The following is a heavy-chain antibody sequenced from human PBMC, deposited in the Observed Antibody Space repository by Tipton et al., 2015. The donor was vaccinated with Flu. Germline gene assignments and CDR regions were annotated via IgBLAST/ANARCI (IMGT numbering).Heavy chain of an antibody. CDR3: TRGQGANL. J-gene: IGHJ5*02. CDR2: IYSDGRA. V-gene: IGHV3-53*01. CDR1: GFTVNSNY. Sequence: QLVQSGGDLIQPGGSLRLSCAASGFTVNSNYMSWVRQAPGKGLEWVSVIYSDGRAYYVDSVKGRFTVSRDDSKNMLSLQMDSLRAEDTAVYYCTRGQGANLWGQGTLVTVSS.